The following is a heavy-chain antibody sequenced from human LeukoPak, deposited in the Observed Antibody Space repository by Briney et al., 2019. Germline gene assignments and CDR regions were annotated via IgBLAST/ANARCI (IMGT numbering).Heavy chain of an antibody. D-gene: IGHD4-17*01. CDR2: MNPNSGNT. J-gene: IGHJ6*03. Sequence: ASVKVSCKASGYTFTSYDINWVRQATGQGLEWMGWMNPNSGNTGYAQKFQGRVTITRNTSISTAYMELSSLRSEDTAVYYCARGRRYGDYYYYYMDVWGKGTTVTVSS. CDR1: GYTFTSYD. CDR3: ARGRRYGDYYYYYMDV. V-gene: IGHV1-8*03.